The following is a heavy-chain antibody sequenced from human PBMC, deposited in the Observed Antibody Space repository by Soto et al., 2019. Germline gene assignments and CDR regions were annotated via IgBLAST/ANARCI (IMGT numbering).Heavy chain of an antibody. Sequence: SQTLPLTCALCSGCVCSYVGGWTRQPPGKGLEWIGYIYYSGSTNYNPSLKSRVTISVDTSKNQFSLKLSSVTAADTAVYYCASWPRNSWYVDYFDYWGQGTLVTVSS. CDR3: ASWPRNSWYVDYFDY. CDR1: SGCVCSYV. J-gene: IGHJ4*02. CDR2: IYYSGST. D-gene: IGHD6-13*01. V-gene: IGHV4-59*02.